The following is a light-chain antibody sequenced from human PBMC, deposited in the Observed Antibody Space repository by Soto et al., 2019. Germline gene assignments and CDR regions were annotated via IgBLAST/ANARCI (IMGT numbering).Light chain of an antibody. J-gene: IGLJ1*01. V-gene: IGLV2-8*01. CDR3: SSYVGTNSYV. Sequence: QSALTQPPSASGAPGQSVTIPPTGTNSDVGGYNYVSWYQHHPGKAPKLIIYEVYKRPSGVPDRFSGSKSGNTAALTVSGLQAEDEADYYCSSYVGTNSYVFGTGTKVTVL. CDR1: NSDVGGYNY. CDR2: EVY.